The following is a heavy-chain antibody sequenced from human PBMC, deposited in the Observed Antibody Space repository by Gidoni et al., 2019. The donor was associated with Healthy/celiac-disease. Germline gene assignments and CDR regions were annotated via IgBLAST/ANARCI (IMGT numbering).Heavy chain of an antibody. CDR1: GGSFSGYY. D-gene: IGHD5-18*01. V-gene: IGHV4-34*01. J-gene: IGHJ4*02. CDR3: ARAKGVDTAMVDY. Sequence: QVQLQQWGAGLLKPSETLSLTCAVSGGSFSGYYWSWIRQPPGKGLEWIGEINHSGSTNYNPSLKRRVTISVDTSKNQFSRKLSSVTAADTAVYYCARAKGVDTAMVDYWGQGTLVTVSS. CDR2: INHSGST.